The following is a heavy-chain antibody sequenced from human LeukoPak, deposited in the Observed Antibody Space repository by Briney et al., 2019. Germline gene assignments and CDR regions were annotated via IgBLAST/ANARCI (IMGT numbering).Heavy chain of an antibody. CDR3: ARDGEGVLGFDY. D-gene: IGHD2-8*02. V-gene: IGHV3-30-3*01. Sequence: PGGSLRLSCAASGFTFSSYGMHWVRQAPGKGLEWVAVISYDGSNLDYADSVKGRFTISRDNSKNTLYLRMNSLRAEDTAVYYCARDGEGVLGFDYWGQGTLVTVSS. J-gene: IGHJ4*02. CDR1: GFTFSSYG. CDR2: ISYDGSNL.